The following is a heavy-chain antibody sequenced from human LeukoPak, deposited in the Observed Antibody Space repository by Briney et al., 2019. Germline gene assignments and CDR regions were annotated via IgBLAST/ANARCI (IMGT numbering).Heavy chain of an antibody. CDR3: ARDLRNIGYCTGGVCSGSFDY. CDR1: GFTFSIYS. CDR2: ISSSSSTI. J-gene: IGHJ4*02. V-gene: IGHV3-48*02. D-gene: IGHD2-8*02. Sequence: GGSLRRSCAASGFTFSIYSMNWVRQAPGKGLEWVSYISSSSSTIYYADSVKGRFTISRDNAKNSLYLQMNSLRDEDTAVYYCARDLRNIGYCTGGVCSGSFDYWGQGTLITVSS.